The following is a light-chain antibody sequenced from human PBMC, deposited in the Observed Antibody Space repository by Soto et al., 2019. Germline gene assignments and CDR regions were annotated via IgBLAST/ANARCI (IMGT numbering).Light chain of an antibody. CDR3: QSSQDDFWV. Sequence: QSALTQPASVSGSPGQSITISCTGTSSDIGDFHYVSWYQQYPGKAPKLMIFEVNNRPSGVSNRFSGSIDSSSNSASLTISGLKPEDEADYYCQSSQDDFWVFGGGTKLTVL. CDR2: EVN. J-gene: IGLJ3*02. V-gene: IGLV2-14*01. CDR1: SSDIGDFHY.